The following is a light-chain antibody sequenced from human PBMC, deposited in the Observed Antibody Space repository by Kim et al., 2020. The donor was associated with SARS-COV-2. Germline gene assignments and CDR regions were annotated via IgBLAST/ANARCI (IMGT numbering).Light chain of an antibody. CDR1: QSVSSN. V-gene: IGKV3-15*01. CDR3: QQYTNWPYT. CDR2: GAS. J-gene: IGKJ2*01. Sequence: EIVMTQSPATLSVSPGERATLSCRASQSVSSNLAWYQQKPGQAPRLLIYGASTRATGIPSRFSGSGSGTEFTLTISSLQSEDFAVYSCQQYTNWPYTFGQGTKLEI.